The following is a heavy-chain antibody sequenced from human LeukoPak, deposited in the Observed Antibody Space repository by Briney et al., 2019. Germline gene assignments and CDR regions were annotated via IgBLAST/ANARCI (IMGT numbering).Heavy chain of an antibody. CDR1: GYTFTSYG. V-gene: IGHV1-69*13. CDR2: IIPIFGTP. D-gene: IGHD3-10*01. J-gene: IGHJ6*02. Sequence: ASVKVSCKASGYTFTSYGISWVRQAPGQGLEWMGGIIPIFGTPNYAQKFQGRVTITADESTSTAYMELNSLKSEDTAVYYCARLPGEYYYYYGMDVWGQGTTVTVSS. CDR3: ARLPGEYYYYYGMDV.